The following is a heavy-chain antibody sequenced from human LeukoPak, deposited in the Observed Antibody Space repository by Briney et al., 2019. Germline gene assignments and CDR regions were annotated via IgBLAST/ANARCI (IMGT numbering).Heavy chain of an antibody. J-gene: IGHJ3*02. D-gene: IGHD3-10*01. Sequence: SVKVSCKASGGSFSGYTITWVRQAPGQGLEWMGRIIPMFGIANYAQKFQGRVTITADKSTTAAYMELSRLRSDDTAVYYCARARGPFGAFDIWGQGTMVTVSS. CDR3: ARARGPFGAFDI. V-gene: IGHV1-69*02. CDR1: GGSFSGYT. CDR2: IIPMFGIA.